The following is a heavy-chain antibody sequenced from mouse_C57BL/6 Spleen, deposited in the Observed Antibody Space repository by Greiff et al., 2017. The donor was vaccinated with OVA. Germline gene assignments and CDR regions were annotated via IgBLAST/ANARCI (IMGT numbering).Heavy chain of an antibody. CDR2: INPSNGGT. CDR1: GYTFTSYW. CDR3: ARWVGPSYYFDY. D-gene: IGHD4-1*01. V-gene: IGHV1-53*01. Sequence: VQLQQSGTELVKPGASVKLSCKASGYTFTSYWMHWVKQRPGQGLEWIGNINPSNGGTNYNEKFKSKATLTVDKSSSTAYMQLSSLTSEDSAVYYCARWVGPSYYFDYWGQGTTLTVSS. J-gene: IGHJ2*01.